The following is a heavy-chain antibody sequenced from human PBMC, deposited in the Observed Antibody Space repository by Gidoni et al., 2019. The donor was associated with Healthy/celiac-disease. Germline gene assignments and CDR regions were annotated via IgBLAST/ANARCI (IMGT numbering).Heavy chain of an antibody. V-gene: IGHV4-59*01. Sequence: QVQLQESGPGLVKPSETLSRTCTVSGGSISSYYWSWIRQPPGKGLEWIGYIYYSGSTNYNPSLKSRVTISVDTSKNQFSLTLSSVTAADTAVYYCARGGNAPGWFDPWGQGTLVTVSS. J-gene: IGHJ5*02. CDR3: ARGGNAPGWFDP. CDR2: IYYSGST. CDR1: GGSISSYY. D-gene: IGHD3-16*01.